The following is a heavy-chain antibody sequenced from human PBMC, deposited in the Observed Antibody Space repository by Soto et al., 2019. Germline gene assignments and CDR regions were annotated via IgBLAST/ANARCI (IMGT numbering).Heavy chain of an antibody. CDR1: GGSISSYY. J-gene: IGHJ4*02. V-gene: IGHV4-59*08. D-gene: IGHD3-22*01. CDR2: IYYSGST. Sequence: SETLSLTCTVSGGSISSYYWSWIRQPPGKGLEWIGYIYYSGSTNYNPSLKSRVTISVDTSKNQFSLKLSSVTAADTAVYYCARLGSNYYDSSGYHPFDYWGQGTRVTVS. CDR3: ARLGSNYYDSSGYHPFDY.